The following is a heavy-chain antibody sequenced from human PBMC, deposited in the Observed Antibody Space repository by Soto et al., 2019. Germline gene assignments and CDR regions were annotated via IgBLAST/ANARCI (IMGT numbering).Heavy chain of an antibody. D-gene: IGHD7-27*01. J-gene: IGHJ4*02. V-gene: IGHV3-23*01. CDR2: ISGSGSST. CDR3: AKAWGLEY. CDR1: GFTFSSYT. Sequence: EVQLLESGGGLVEPGGSRRLSCAASGFTFSSYTMSWVRQAPGKGLEWVSTISGSGSSTYSADSVKGRFTISRDNSKNTPYLQMSRLSVEGTAIYCWAKAWGLEYWVQGGLVTVSS.